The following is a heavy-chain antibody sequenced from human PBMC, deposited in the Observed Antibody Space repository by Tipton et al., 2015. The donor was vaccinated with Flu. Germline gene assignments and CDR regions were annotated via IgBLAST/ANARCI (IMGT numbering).Heavy chain of an antibody. CDR3: ARPAAAGTF. V-gene: IGHV1-3*01. Sequence: QVQLVQSGAEVKKSGASVKVSCKASGYSFTDYALHWVRQAPGQRLEWLGWIDADNGNTKYSQKFQGRVTITRDTSASTAYMELSSLRSEDTAFYYCARPAAAGTFWGQGTLVTVSS. CDR1: GYSFTDYA. J-gene: IGHJ4*02. D-gene: IGHD6-13*01. CDR2: IDADNGNT.